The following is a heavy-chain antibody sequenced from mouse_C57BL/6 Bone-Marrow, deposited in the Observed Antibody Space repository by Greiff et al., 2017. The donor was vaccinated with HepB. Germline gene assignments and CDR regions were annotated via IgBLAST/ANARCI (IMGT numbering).Heavy chain of an antibody. CDR1: GFTFSSYA. Sequence: EVKLEESGGGLVKPGGSLKLSCAASGFTFSSYAMSWVRQTPEKRLEWVATISDGGSYTYYPDNVKGRFTISRDNAKNNRYLQMSQLKSEDTAMYYCARDERDLRCWYVDVWGTGTTVTVAS. CDR3: ARDERDLRCWYVDV. J-gene: IGHJ1*03. CDR2: ISDGGSYT. V-gene: IGHV5-4*01. D-gene: IGHD1-1*01.